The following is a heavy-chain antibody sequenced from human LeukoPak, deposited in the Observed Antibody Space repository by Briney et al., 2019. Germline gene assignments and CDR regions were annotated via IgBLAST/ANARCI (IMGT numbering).Heavy chain of an antibody. CDR1: GFTFSSYA. CDR3: ARHHMVRGAPPDY. Sequence: PGGALRLSCAASGFTFSSYAMSWIRQPPGKGLEWIGSIYYSGHPSYNTSLKSRVTISVDTSKTQFSLKLSSVTAADTAVYYCARHHMVRGAPPDYWGQGTLVTVSS. J-gene: IGHJ4*02. CDR2: IYYSGHP. D-gene: IGHD3-10*01. V-gene: IGHV4-39*01.